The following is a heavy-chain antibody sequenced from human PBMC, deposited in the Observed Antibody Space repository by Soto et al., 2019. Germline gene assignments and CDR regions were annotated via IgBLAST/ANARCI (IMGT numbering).Heavy chain of an antibody. Sequence: QVQLVQSGAEVKKPGSSVKVSCKASGGTFSSFPISWVRQAPGQGLEWMGGITPIFDTANYAQKFQGRVTSTADALTSTAYMELSSLRSEDTAVYYCASPKLDRRPKSPLDVWGQGTTVTVSS. V-gene: IGHV1-69*12. CDR2: ITPIFDTA. D-gene: IGHD1-1*01. CDR1: GGTFSSFP. J-gene: IGHJ6*02. CDR3: ASPKLDRRPKSPLDV.